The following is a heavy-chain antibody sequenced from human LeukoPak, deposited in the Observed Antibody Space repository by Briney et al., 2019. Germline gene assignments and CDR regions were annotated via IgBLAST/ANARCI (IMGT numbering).Heavy chain of an antibody. Sequence: GESLKISCKGSGYSFINYWIGWVRQMPGKGLEYIGIVYPGDSETKYSPSFQGHVIISADKSISTAYLQWSSLKASDTAMYYCAMITMVRGVTWFDPWGQGTLVTVSS. V-gene: IGHV5-51*01. D-gene: IGHD3-10*01. CDR1: GYSFINYW. CDR3: AMITMVRGVTWFDP. CDR2: VYPGDSET. J-gene: IGHJ5*02.